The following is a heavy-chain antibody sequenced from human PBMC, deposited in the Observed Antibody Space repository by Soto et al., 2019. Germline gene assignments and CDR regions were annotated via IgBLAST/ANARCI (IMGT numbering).Heavy chain of an antibody. J-gene: IGHJ6*03. CDR1: SGSISSSNW. CDR3: ATYGDLRPRYPHNYSHMHV. D-gene: IGHD4-17*01. Sequence: SETLSLTCAVSSGSISSSNWWSWVRQPPGKGLEWIGEIYHSGSTNYNPSLKSRVTISVDKSKNQFSLKLSSVTAADTAVYYCATYGDLRPRYPHNYSHMHVWGKGPTVTVSS. V-gene: IGHV4-4*02. CDR2: IYHSGST.